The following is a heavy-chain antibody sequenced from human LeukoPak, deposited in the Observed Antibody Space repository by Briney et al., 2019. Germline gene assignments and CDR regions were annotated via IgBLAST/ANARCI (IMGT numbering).Heavy chain of an antibody. Sequence: GGSLRLSSAASGFTFSSYSMNWVRQAPGKGLEWVSYISSGSSTIYYADSVKGRFTISRDNAKNSLYLQMNSLRAEDTAVYYCARARNEDYWGQGTLVTVSS. J-gene: IGHJ4*02. CDR2: ISSGSSTI. CDR1: GFTFSSYS. V-gene: IGHV3-48*04. D-gene: IGHD1-1*01. CDR3: ARARNEDY.